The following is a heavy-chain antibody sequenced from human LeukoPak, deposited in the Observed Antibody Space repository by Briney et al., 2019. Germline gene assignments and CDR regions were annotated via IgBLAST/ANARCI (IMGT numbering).Heavy chain of an antibody. V-gene: IGHV4-34*01. CDR2: INHSGST. CDR1: GGSFSGYY. Sequence: PSETLSLTCAVYGGSFSGYYWSWIRQPPGKGLEWIGEINHSGSTNYNPSLKSRVTISVDTSKNQFSLKLSSVTAADTAVYYCARGYYYDSSGYCYRLIYFDYWGQGTLVTVSS. D-gene: IGHD3-22*01. J-gene: IGHJ4*02. CDR3: ARGYYYDSSGYCYRLIYFDY.